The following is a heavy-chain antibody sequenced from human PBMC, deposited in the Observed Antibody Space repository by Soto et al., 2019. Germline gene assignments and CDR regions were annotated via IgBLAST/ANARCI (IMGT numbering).Heavy chain of an antibody. Sequence: GGSLRLSCAASGFTFDDYAMHWVRQAPGKGLEWVSGISWNSGSIGYADSVKGRFTISRDNAKNSLYLQMNSLRAEDTALYYFAKGGHGQLVHWFDPWAQGNLVTVSS. J-gene: IGHJ5*01. CDR3: AKGGHGQLVHWFDP. CDR2: ISWNSGSI. CDR1: GFTFDDYA. V-gene: IGHV3-9*01. D-gene: IGHD6-13*01.